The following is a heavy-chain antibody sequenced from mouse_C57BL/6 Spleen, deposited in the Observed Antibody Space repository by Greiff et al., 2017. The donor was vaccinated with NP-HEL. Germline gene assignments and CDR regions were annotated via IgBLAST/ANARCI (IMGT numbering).Heavy chain of an antibody. CDR3: ARQVNGAWFAY. J-gene: IGHJ3*01. V-gene: IGHV5-12*01. CDR2: ISNGGGST. CDR1: GFTFSDYY. Sequence: EVMLVESGGGLVQPGGSLKLSCAASGFTFSDYYMYWVRQTPEKRLEWVAYISNGGGSTYYPDTVKGRFTISRDNAKNTLYLQMSRLKSEDTAMYYCARQVNGAWFAYWGQGTLVTVSA.